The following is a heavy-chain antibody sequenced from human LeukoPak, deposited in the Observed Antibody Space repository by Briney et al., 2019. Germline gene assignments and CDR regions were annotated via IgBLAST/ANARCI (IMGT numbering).Heavy chain of an antibody. V-gene: IGHV3-74*01. Sequence: GGSLRLSCAAPGFTFSSYWMQWVRQAPGKGLVWVSRINSDGSSPSYADSVKGRFTISRDNAKNTLYLQMNSLRAEDTAVYYCARGGRYYDSSGFYGGTNFDYWGQGTLVTVSS. CDR3: ARGGRYYDSSGFYGGTNFDY. J-gene: IGHJ4*02. CDR2: INSDGSSP. D-gene: IGHD3-22*01. CDR1: GFTFSSYW.